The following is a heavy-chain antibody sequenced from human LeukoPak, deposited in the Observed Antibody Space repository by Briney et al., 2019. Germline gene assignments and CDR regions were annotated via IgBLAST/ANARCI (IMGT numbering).Heavy chain of an antibody. CDR3: ARGITLYDFWSGDMGGYFDY. Sequence: SETLSLTCAVYGGSFSGYYWSWIRQPPGKGLEWIGVINHSGSTNYNPSLKSRVTISVDTSKNQFSLKLSSVTAADTAVYYCARGITLYDFWSGDMGGYFDYWGQGTLVTVSS. D-gene: IGHD3-3*01. CDR1: GGSFSGYY. CDR2: INHSGST. J-gene: IGHJ4*02. V-gene: IGHV4-34*01.